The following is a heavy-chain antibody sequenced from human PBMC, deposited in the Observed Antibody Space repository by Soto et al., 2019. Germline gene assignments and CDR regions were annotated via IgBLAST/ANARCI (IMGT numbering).Heavy chain of an antibody. CDR3: AKDPWYSSGAEYFQH. CDR2: ISYDGSNK. D-gene: IGHD6-19*01. J-gene: IGHJ1*01. V-gene: IGHV3-30*18. Sequence: RGALRLSCAASGFTFSTYGMHWVRQAPGKGLEWVAVISYDGSNKYYADSVKGRFTISRDNSKNTLYLQMNSLRAEDTAVYYCAKDPWYSSGAEYFQHWGQGTLVTVSS. CDR1: GFTFSTYG.